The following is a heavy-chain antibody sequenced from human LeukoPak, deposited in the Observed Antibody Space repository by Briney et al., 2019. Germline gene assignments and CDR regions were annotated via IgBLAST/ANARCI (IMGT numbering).Heavy chain of an antibody. Sequence: SETLSLTYTVSGGSISSSSYYWGWIRQPPGKGLEWIGSIYYSGSTYYNPSLKSRVTIFVDTSKNQFSLKLSSVTAADTAVYYCARVHSYYFDYWGQGTLVTVSS. D-gene: IGHD2-15*01. CDR2: IYYSGST. CDR3: ARVHSYYFDY. V-gene: IGHV4-39*01. J-gene: IGHJ4*02. CDR1: GGSISSSSYY.